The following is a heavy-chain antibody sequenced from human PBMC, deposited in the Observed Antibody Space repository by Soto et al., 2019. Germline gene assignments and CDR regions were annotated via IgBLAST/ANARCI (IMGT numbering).Heavy chain of an antibody. CDR3: ALGSDYLFDP. CDR1: GGTFSTYA. V-gene: IGHV1-69*06. CDR2: IIPMSGRK. D-gene: IGHD4-17*01. Sequence: QIQLVQSGAEVKKPGSSVKVSCKASGGTFSTYAISWVRQAPGQGLEWRGGIIPMSGRKTYAQKCQDRGTITAEKSTTTAYMELSSLRSEDTAVYYCALGSDYLFDPWGRGTLVTVSS. J-gene: IGHJ5*02.